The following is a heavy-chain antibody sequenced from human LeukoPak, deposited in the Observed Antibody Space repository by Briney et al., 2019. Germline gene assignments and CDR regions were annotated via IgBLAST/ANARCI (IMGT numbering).Heavy chain of an antibody. Sequence: PGRSLRLSCAASGFTFDDYAMHWVRQAPGKGLKWVSGISWNSDNKGYADSVKGRFTISRDNSKNTLYLQMNSLSAEDTAVYYCAKSRGYYYEKSGPADYWGQGTLVTVSS. J-gene: IGHJ4*02. CDR2: ISWNSDNK. CDR3: AKSRGYYYEKSGPADY. CDR1: GFTFDDYA. D-gene: IGHD3-22*01. V-gene: IGHV3-9*01.